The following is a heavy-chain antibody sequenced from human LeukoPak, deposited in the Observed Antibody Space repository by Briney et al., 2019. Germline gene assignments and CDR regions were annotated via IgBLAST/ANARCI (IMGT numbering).Heavy chain of an antibody. CDR3: AKDRRLAAFDY. D-gene: IGHD6-25*01. Sequence: GGSLRLSCAASGFTFSSYAMSWVRQAPGKGLEWVSVISGSGGTTFYTDSVKGRFTISRDNSKNTLYLQMNSLRAEDTAVYYCAKDRRLAAFDYGGQGTLVTVSS. CDR1: GFTFSSYA. J-gene: IGHJ4*02. V-gene: IGHV3-23*01. CDR2: ISGSGGTT.